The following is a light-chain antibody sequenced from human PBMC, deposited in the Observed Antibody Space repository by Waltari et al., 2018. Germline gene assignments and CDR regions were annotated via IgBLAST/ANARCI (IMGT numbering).Light chain of an antibody. CDR1: SSDIGPFNL. J-gene: IGLJ2*01. V-gene: IGLV2-23*02. Sequence: QSALTQSAPVSGSPGPSITISCTGTSSDIGPFNLVPWYRKYPGEAPKVLIYEVTKRPSGVSTRFSGSKSGNTASLTISGLQTEDEADYFCSSYAGSKTFVLFGGGTKLTVL. CDR3: SSYAGSKTFVL. CDR2: EVT.